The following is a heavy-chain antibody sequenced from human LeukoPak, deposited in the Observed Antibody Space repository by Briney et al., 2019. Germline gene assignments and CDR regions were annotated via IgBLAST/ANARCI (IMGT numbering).Heavy chain of an antibody. CDR2: INPNSGGT. V-gene: IGHV1-2*02. J-gene: IGHJ3*02. CDR3: ARVLSGSYLVLVGFYDAFDI. Sequence: GASVKVSCKASGYTFTGYYMHWVRQAPGQGLEWMGWINPNSGGTNYAQKFQGRVTMTRDTSISTAYMELSRLRSDDTAVYYCARVLSGSYLVLVGFYDAFDIWGQGTMVTVSS. CDR1: GYTFTGYY. D-gene: IGHD1-26*01.